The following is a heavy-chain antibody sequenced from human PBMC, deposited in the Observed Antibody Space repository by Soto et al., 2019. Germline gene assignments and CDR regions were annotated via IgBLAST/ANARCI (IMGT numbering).Heavy chain of an antibody. CDR2: ISGSGDST. J-gene: IGHJ4*02. V-gene: IGHV3-23*01. CDR1: GFTFSSYA. CDR3: AKDQVDIVATTTPFDY. Sequence: GGSLRLSCAASGFTFSSYAMSWVRQAPGKGLEWVSAISGSGDSTYYADSVKGRFTIARDNSKNTLYLQMNSLRAEDMAVYYCAKDQVDIVATTTPFDYWGQGILVTVSS. D-gene: IGHD5-12*01.